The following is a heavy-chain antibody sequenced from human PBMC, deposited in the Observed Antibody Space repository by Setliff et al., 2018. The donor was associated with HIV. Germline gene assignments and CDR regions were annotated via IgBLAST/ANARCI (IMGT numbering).Heavy chain of an antibody. J-gene: IGHJ4*02. D-gene: IGHD3-3*01. CDR1: GVSINSHY. V-gene: IGHV4-4*09. CDR3: ARHGDYNFWSGYYFDF. Sequence: SETLSLTCTVSGVSINSHYWGWIRQPPGKGLEWSGYIYTSGSTNFSPSLKSRGTISVDTSKTQFSQKLNSVTAADTAVYYCARHGDYNFWSGYYFDFWGQGTLVTVSS. CDR2: IYTSGST.